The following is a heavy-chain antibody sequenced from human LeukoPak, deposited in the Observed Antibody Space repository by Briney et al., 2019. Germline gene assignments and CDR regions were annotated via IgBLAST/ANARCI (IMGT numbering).Heavy chain of an antibody. CDR3: AKDPNGDYVGAFDS. J-gene: IGHJ3*02. V-gene: IGHV3-23*01. CDR2: ITVNGGDI. D-gene: IGHD4-17*01. Sequence: GGSLRLSCAASGFTFSSYAMSWVRQAPGKGLEWVSSITVNGGDISYADSVKGRFTISRDNSKNTLYLQMNSLRAEDTAVYYCAKDPNGDYVGAFDSWDQGTRVTVSS. CDR1: GFTFSSYA.